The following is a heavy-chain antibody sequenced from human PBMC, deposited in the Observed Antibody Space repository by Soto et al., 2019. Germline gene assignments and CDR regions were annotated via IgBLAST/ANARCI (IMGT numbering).Heavy chain of an antibody. CDR2: ISSDSSTI. CDR3: ARESRFLEWLSLNWFDP. Sequence: GGSLRLSCAASGFTFSSYSMNWVRQAPGKGLEWVSYISSDSSTIYYADSVKGRFTISRDNAKNSLYLQMNSLRDEDTAVYYCARESRFLEWLSLNWFDPWGQGTLVTVSS. CDR1: GFTFSSYS. D-gene: IGHD3-3*01. V-gene: IGHV3-48*02. J-gene: IGHJ5*02.